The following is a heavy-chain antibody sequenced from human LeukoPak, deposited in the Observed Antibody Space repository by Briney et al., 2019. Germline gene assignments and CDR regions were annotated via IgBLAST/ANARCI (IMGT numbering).Heavy chain of an antibody. Sequence: GGSLRLSCAASGFTFSSYAMSWVRQAPGKGLEWVSAISGSGGSTYYADSVEGRFTISRDNSKNTLYLQMNSLRAEDTAVYYCAKGSEWVVTANFDYWGQGTLVTVSS. D-gene: IGHD2-21*02. CDR2: ISGSGGST. CDR1: GFTFSSYA. J-gene: IGHJ4*02. V-gene: IGHV3-23*01. CDR3: AKGSEWVVTANFDY.